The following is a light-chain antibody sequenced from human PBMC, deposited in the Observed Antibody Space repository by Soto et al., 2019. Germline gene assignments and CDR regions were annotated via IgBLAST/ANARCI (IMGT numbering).Light chain of an antibody. CDR2: KAS. V-gene: IGKV1-5*03. CDR3: QQYNNYWT. CDR1: QSISYW. J-gene: IGKJ1*01. Sequence: DIQMTQSPSTLSASVGDRVTITCRASQSISYWLAWYQQKPGKAPNLLIYKASSLESGVPSRFSGSGSGTEFTLTISSLQPDDFATYLCQQYNNYWTFGQGTKVEIK.